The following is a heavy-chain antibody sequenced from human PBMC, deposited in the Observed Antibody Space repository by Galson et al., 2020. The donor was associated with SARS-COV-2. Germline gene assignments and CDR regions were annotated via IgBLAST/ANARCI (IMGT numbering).Heavy chain of an antibody. CDR3: ARHSTVTPGSYYYGVDV. CDR1: GYTFTTYW. J-gene: IGHJ6*02. V-gene: IGHV5-51*01. CDR2: IYPGDSEA. Sequence: HGESLKISCKGSGYTFTTYWVAWVRQMPGKGLEWMGIIYPGDSEARYSPSFQGQVTISVDKSINTAYLQWRSLKASDTAMYYCARHSTVTPGSYYYGVDVWGQGTTVTVSS. D-gene: IGHD4-4*01.